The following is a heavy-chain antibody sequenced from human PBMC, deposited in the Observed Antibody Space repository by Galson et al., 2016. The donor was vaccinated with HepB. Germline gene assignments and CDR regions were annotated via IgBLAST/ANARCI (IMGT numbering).Heavy chain of an antibody. CDR3: ARDQDGYNPYFYYYYVDV. D-gene: IGHD5-24*01. J-gene: IGHJ6*03. CDR1: GDSISSYF. CDR2: IHTAGST. V-gene: IGHV4-4*07. Sequence: LSLTCTVSGDSISSYFWSWIRQPAGKGLVWIGRIHTAGSTNYNPSLKSRVTMSVDTSKNQFSLKLSSVTAADTAVYYCARDQDGYNPYFYYYYVDVWGKGTTVTVSS.